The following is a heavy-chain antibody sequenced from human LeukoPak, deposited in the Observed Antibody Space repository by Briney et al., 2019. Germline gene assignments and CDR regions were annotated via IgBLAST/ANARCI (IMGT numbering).Heavy chain of an antibody. CDR3: AKEQSMGGVSFDY. CDR2: INPNSGVT. CDR1: GYTFTGSY. D-gene: IGHD2/OR15-2a*01. V-gene: IGHV1-2*02. Sequence: ASVKVSCKASGYTFTGSYMHWVRQAPGQGLEWMGWINPNSGVTNYAQKFQGRVTMTRDTSISTAYMELSSLKSDDTAVYYCAKEQSMGGVSFDYWGQGTLVTVSS. J-gene: IGHJ4*02.